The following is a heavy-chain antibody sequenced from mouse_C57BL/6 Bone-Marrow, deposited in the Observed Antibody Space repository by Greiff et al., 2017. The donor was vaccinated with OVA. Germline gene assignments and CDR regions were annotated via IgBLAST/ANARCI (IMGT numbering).Heavy chain of an antibody. V-gene: IGHV1-64*01. CDR2: IHPNSGST. J-gene: IGHJ3*01. CDR3: ATPYYDYGSSWFAY. D-gene: IGHD1-1*01. Sequence: VQLQQPGAELVKPGASVKLSCKASGYTFTSYWMHWVKQRPGQGLEWIGMIHPNSGSTNYNEKFKSKATLTVDKSSSTAYMQLSSLTSEDSAVYYGATPYYDYGSSWFAYWGQGTLVTVSA. CDR1: GYTFTSYW.